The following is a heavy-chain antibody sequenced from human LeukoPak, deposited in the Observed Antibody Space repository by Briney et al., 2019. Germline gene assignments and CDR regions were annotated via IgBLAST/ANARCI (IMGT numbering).Heavy chain of an antibody. CDR2: IFDDGSRE. Sequence: GGSLRLSCGASGFTVSADSMHWVRQAPGKGLEWVAVIFDDGSREDFADSVEGRFTISRDNSKKTVVLQMNSLRGEDTAVYYCARDFKSGYVDSWGQGTLVTVSS. CDR1: GFTVSADS. J-gene: IGHJ4*02. CDR3: ARDFKSGYVDS. V-gene: IGHV3-33*08. D-gene: IGHD3-3*01.